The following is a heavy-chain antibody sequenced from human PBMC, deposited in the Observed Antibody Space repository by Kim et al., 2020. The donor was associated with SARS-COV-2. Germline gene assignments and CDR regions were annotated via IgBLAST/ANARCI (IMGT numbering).Heavy chain of an antibody. CDR3: ARTQSGDMDF. CDR2: GRR. V-gene: IGHV1-46*04. J-gene: IGHJ4*02. Sequence: GRRFFAGQVQGRVTVTRDKCTTTVYMEMTRLQADDTAVYYCARTQSGDMDFWGQGTLVTVSA. D-gene: IGHD1-26*01.